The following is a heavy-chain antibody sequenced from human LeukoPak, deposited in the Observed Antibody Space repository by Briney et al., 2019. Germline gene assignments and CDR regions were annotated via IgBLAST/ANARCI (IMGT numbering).Heavy chain of an antibody. CDR1: GFTFTNYW. J-gene: IGHJ4*02. CDR2: INHDGTGT. V-gene: IGHV3-74*01. CDR3: PTVSEY. Sequence: PGGSLRLSCAASGFTFTNYWMHWVRQTPGKGLVWVSGINHDGTGTYYADSVKGRFTISRDNAKNTVDLQMNGLRAEDTTVYYCPTVSEYWGQGTLVNVSS.